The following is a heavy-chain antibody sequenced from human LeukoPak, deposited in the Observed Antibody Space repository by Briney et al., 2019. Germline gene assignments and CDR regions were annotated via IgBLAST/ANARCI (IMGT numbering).Heavy chain of an antibody. Sequence: GASVKVSCKASGYTFTSYGISWVRQAPGQGLEWMGWISAYNGNTNYAQKLQGRVTMTTDTSTSTAYMELRSLRSDDTAVYYCARRASYYRGYDQYYYGMDVWGKGTTVTVSS. V-gene: IGHV1-18*04. CDR1: GYTFTSYG. CDR3: ARRASYYRGYDQYYYGMDV. J-gene: IGHJ6*04. CDR2: ISAYNGNT. D-gene: IGHD5-12*01.